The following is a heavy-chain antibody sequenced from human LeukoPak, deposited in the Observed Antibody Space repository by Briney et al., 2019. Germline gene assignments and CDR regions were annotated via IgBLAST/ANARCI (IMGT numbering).Heavy chain of an antibody. Sequence: ASVKVSCKASGYTFTSYGISWVRQAPGQGLEWMGWISAYNGNTNYAQKLQGRVTMTTDTSTSTAYMELRSLRSDDTAVYYCARDDYSSSWRVQLGPYNWFDPWGQGTLVTVSS. CDR1: GYTFTSYG. V-gene: IGHV1-18*01. CDR3: ARDDYSSSWRVQLGPYNWFDP. CDR2: ISAYNGNT. D-gene: IGHD6-13*01. J-gene: IGHJ5*02.